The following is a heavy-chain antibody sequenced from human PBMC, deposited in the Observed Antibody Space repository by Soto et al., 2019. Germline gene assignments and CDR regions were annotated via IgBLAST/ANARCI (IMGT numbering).Heavy chain of an antibody. CDR2: MSHSGGT. D-gene: IGHD1-1*01. CDR1: GGFVTSGSYY. J-gene: IGHJ3*02. V-gene: IGHV4-34*01. Sequence: QVQLQQWGAGLLKPSETLSLTCAVYGGFVTSGSYYWSWIRQPPGKGLEWIGEMSHSGGTHFNPSLKSRVTISVDTSKKQFTLKMSSVTAADTALYYCARVARGTATTVVDAFDIWGPGTMVTVSS. CDR3: ARVARGTATTVVDAFDI.